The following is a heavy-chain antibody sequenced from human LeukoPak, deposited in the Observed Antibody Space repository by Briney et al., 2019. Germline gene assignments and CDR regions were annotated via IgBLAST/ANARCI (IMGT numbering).Heavy chain of an antibody. V-gene: IGHV1-69*05. J-gene: IGHJ4*02. D-gene: IGHD3-22*01. CDR2: MIPLVGTA. Sequence: SVKVSCKASGGTFSSYAISWVRQAPGQGLVCMGGMIPLVGTANYAQKFQGRLTITTDESTSTAYMELSSLRSEDTAVYYCARGFHYDSSGYYYFYWGQGTLVTVSS. CDR3: ARGFHYDSSGYYYFY. CDR1: GGTFSSYA.